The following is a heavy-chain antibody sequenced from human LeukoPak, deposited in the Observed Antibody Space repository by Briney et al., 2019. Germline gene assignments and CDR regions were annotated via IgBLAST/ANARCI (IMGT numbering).Heavy chain of an antibody. V-gene: IGHV4-4*09. CDR3: ARHGVSSGFRLYYFDY. CDR1: GGSISSYY. Sequence: SETLSLTCTVSGGSISSYYWSWIRQPPGKGLEWIGYIDTSGSTKHNPFRKRRVTISVDTSKIQFSLKLSSVTAADTAVYHCARHGVSSGFRLYYFDYWGQGTLVTVSS. CDR2: IDTSGST. D-gene: IGHD3-22*01. J-gene: IGHJ4*02.